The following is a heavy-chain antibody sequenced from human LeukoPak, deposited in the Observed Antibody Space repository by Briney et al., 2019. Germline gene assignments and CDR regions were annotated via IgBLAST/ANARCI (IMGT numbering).Heavy chain of an antibody. V-gene: IGHV3-21*01. Sequence: PRGSLRLSCAASGFTFSSYSVNSIRQAPGKGLEWVSSMSVGSGLIYYAESVKGRFTVSRDNAKKSLYLQMNSLRAEDTAVYYCAREFEGTASGAGYWGQGTLVTVSS. J-gene: IGHJ4*02. CDR2: MSVGSGLI. CDR1: GFTFSSYS. CDR3: AREFEGTASGAGY. D-gene: IGHD1-26*01.